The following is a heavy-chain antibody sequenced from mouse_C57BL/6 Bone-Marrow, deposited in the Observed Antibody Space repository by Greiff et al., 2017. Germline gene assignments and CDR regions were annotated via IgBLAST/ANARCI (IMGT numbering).Heavy chain of an antibody. Sequence: QVQLQQSGAELVRPGASVKMSCKASGYTFTSYSMHWVKQRPGQGLEWIGNINPSSGYTNYNQKFKDKATLTADKSSSTAYMQLSSRTSEDSAVYYCAIKSRSEPHLCVDVWGKGTAVTVSS. J-gene: IGHJ1*03. CDR3: AIKSRSEPHLCVDV. V-gene: IGHV1-4*01. D-gene: IGHD6-1*01. CDR2: INPSSGYT. CDR1: GYTFTSYS.